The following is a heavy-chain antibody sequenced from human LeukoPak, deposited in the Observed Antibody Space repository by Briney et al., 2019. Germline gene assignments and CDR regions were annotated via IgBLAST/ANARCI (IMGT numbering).Heavy chain of an antibody. V-gene: IGHV3-33*01. Sequence: PGGSLRLSCAASGFTFSSYGMHWVRQAPGKGLEWVAVIWYDGSNKYYVDSVKGRFTISRDNSKNTLYLQMNSLRAEDTAVYYCARDRGIAVAGPFDPWGQGTLVTVSS. CDR2: IWYDGSNK. D-gene: IGHD6-19*01. J-gene: IGHJ5*02. CDR3: ARDRGIAVAGPFDP. CDR1: GFTFSSYG.